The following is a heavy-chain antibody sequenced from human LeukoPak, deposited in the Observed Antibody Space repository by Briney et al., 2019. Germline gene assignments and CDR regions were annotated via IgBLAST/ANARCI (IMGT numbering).Heavy chain of an antibody. CDR2: IYYSGRT. Sequence: PSETLSLTCTVSGGSISNYYWNWIRRPPGKGLEWIGYIYYSGRTSYNPSLKSRVTMSVDTSKNQFSLKLSSVTAADTAVYYCARDRYYYDSSGYYYFDYWGQGTLVTVSS. J-gene: IGHJ4*02. D-gene: IGHD3-22*01. CDR3: ARDRYYYDSSGYYYFDY. CDR1: GGSISNYY. V-gene: IGHV4-59*12.